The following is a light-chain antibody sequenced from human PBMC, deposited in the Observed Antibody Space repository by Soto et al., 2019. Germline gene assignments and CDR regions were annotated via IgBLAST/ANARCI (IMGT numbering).Light chain of an antibody. CDR2: GAS. J-gene: IGKJ5*01. CDR1: QSVSSN. Sequence: EIVMTQSPATLSVSPVERATLSCRASQSVSSNLAWYQQKPGQAPRLLIYGASTRATGIPARFSGSGSGTDFTLTISSLQPEDFATYYCQQSYSTPSITFGQGTRLEIK. CDR3: QQSYSTPSIT. V-gene: IGKV3-15*01.